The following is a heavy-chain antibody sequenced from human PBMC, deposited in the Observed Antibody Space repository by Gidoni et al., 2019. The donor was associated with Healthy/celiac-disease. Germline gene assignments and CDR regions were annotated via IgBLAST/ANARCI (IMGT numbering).Heavy chain of an antibody. D-gene: IGHD1-7*01. V-gene: IGHV3-9*01. J-gene: IGHJ4*02. CDR3: AKDLGTGTTPGY. Sequence: EVQLVESGGGLVQPGRSLRLSCAASGFTFDDYAMHWVRQAPGKGLEWVSGISWNSGSIGYADSVKGRFTISRDNAKNSLYLQMNSLRAEDTALYYCAKDLGTGTTPGYWGQGTLVTVSS. CDR1: GFTFDDYA. CDR2: ISWNSGSI.